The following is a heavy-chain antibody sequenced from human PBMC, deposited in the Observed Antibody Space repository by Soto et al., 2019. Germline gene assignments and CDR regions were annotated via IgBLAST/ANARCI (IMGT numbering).Heavy chain of an antibody. CDR2: IKQDGSEK. D-gene: IGHD3-22*01. Sequence: PGGSLRLSCAASGFTFSSYWMSWVRQAPGRGLEWVANIKQDGSEKYYVDSVKGRFAISRDNAKNSLYLQMNSLRAEDTAVYYCARDSRYGSVVISPDDAFDLWGQGTMVTVSS. CDR1: GFTFSSYW. V-gene: IGHV3-7*03. CDR3: ARDSRYGSVVISPDDAFDL. J-gene: IGHJ3*01.